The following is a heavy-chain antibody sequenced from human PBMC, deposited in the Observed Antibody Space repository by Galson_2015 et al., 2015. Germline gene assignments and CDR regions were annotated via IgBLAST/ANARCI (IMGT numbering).Heavy chain of an antibody. CDR1: GFSFSTYS. V-gene: IGHV3-48*02. J-gene: IGHJ4*02. D-gene: IGHD6-19*01. Sequence: SLRLSCAASGFSFSTYSMHWVRQAPGKGLEWVSYISYIPTIHYADSEKGRFTISRDNAKKSLYLQMNSLRDEDTAVYYCATDGSSGWDYWGLGTLVTVSS. CDR3: ATDGSSGWDY. CDR2: ISYIPTI.